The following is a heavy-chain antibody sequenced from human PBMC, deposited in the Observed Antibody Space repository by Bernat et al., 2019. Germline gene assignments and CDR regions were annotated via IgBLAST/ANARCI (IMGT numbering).Heavy chain of an antibody. Sequence: QVQLVESGGGVVQPGRSLRLSCAAPGFTFSSYGMHWVRQAPGKGLEWVAVISYDGSNKYYADSVKGRFTISRDNSKNTLYLQMNSLRAEDTAVYYCAKDYHGDYYYYYMDVWGKGTTVTVSS. CDR3: AKDYHGDYYYYYMDV. J-gene: IGHJ6*03. V-gene: IGHV3-30*18. CDR1: GFTFSSYG. CDR2: ISYDGSNK. D-gene: IGHD4-17*01.